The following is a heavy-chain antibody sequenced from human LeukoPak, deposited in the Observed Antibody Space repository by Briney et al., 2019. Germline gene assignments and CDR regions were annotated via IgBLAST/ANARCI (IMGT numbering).Heavy chain of an antibody. D-gene: IGHD2-15*01. CDR2: INDDGSST. CDR3: ASTISCLL. V-gene: IGHV3-74*01. Sequence: GGSLRLSCVASGISFSSNRMHWVRQAPGKGLVWVSRINDDGSSTTYADSVKGRFTISRDNTKNMLYLEMKSLRVEDTAVYYCASTISCLLWGQGTLVTVSS. J-gene: IGHJ4*02. CDR1: GISFSSNR.